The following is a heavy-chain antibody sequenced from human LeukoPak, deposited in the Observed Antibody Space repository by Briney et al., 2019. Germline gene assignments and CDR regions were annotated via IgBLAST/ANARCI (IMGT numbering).Heavy chain of an antibody. CDR1: GFTFSSYS. J-gene: IGHJ2*01. V-gene: IGHV3-21*01. D-gene: IGHD3-22*01. CDR3: ARTSDTSGRLYWYFDL. Sequence: GGSLRLSCAASGFTFSSYSMNWVRQAPGKGLEWVSFISTSSSYIHYADSVKGRFTISRDNAKNSLYLQMNSLRVEDTAVYYCARTSDTSGRLYWYFDLWGRGTLVTVSS. CDR2: ISTSSSYI.